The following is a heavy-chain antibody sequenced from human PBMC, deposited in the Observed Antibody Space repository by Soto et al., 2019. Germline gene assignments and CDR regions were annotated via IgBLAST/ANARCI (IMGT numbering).Heavy chain of an antibody. V-gene: IGHV4-4*07. CDR3: ARDRSAAGPSNWFDP. D-gene: IGHD6-13*01. Sequence: QVQLQESGPGLVKPSETLSLTCTVSGGSISSYYWSWIRQPAGKGLEWIGRIYTSGSTNYNPSLRGRVTMSLDTSETQVSLRMRSVTAADTAVYYCARDRSAAGPSNWFDPWGQGTLVTVSS. CDR2: IYTSGST. CDR1: GGSISSYY. J-gene: IGHJ5*02.